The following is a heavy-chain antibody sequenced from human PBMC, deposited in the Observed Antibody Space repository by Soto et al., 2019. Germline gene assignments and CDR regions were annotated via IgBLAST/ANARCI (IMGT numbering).Heavy chain of an antibody. D-gene: IGHD3-3*01. CDR3: ARAAGDFGSGYVSYYYYYMDV. Sequence: PSETLSLTCTVSGGTISSYYWSWIRQPPGKGLEWIGYIYYSGSTNYNPSLKSRVTISVETSKNQFSLKLSSVTAADTAVYYCARAAGDFGSGYVSYYYYYMDVWGKGTTVTVSS. CDR1: GGTISSYY. CDR2: IYYSGST. J-gene: IGHJ6*03. V-gene: IGHV4-59*01.